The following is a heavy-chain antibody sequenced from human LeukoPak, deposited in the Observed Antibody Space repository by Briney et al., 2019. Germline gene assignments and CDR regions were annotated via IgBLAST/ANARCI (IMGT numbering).Heavy chain of an antibody. CDR1: GFTFSSYG. CDR3: ASPPLGGVLSGYYPFDY. Sequence: GGSLRLSCAASGFTFSSYGMHWVRQAPGKGLEWVAVISYDGSNKYYADSVKGRFTISRDNSKNTLYLQMNSLRAEDTAVYYCASPPLGGVLSGYYPFDYWGQGTLVTVSS. V-gene: IGHV3-30*03. D-gene: IGHD3-22*01. J-gene: IGHJ4*02. CDR2: ISYDGSNK.